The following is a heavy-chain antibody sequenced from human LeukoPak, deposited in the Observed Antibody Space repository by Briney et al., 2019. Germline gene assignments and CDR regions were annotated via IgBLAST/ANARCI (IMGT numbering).Heavy chain of an antibody. V-gene: IGHV4-39*01. CDR3: AGSTYDNWFDP. CDR2: IYHSGST. Sequence: SQTLSLTCTVSGGSISSSSYYCGWIRQPPGKGLEWIGSIYHSGSTYYNPSLKSRVTLSVETSKNQFSLKLSSVTAADTAVYYCAGSTYDNWFDPWGQGTLVTVSS. D-gene: IGHD2-8*01. CDR1: GGSISSSSYY. J-gene: IGHJ5*02.